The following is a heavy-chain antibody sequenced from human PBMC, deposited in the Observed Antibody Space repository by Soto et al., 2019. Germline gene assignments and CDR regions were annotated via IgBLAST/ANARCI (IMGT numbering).Heavy chain of an antibody. V-gene: IGHV1-69*12. CDR3: ARSGARPGDYYYGMVV. J-gene: IGHJ6*02. Sequence: QVQLVQSGAEVKKPGSSVKVSCKASGGTFSSYGVSWVQQAPGQGLEWMGGIIPIFGTANHAQKFQGRVTMTADESTSTAYMELSSLRSEDTAVYYCARSGARPGDYYYGMVVWGQGTTVTVSS. CDR1: GGTFSSYG. D-gene: IGHD3-10*01. CDR2: IIPIFGTA.